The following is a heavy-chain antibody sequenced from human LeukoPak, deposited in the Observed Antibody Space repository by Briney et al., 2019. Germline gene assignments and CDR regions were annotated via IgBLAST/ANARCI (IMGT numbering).Heavy chain of an antibody. CDR3: ATGEGYCSGATCYSGFDY. CDR2: INPNSGGT. D-gene: IGHD2-15*01. CDR1: GYTFTGYY. J-gene: IGHJ4*02. Sequence: GASVKVSCKASGYTFTGYYMHWVRQAPGQGLEWMGWINPNSGGTNYAQKFQGRVTMTRDTSISTAYMELSRLRSDDTAVYYCATGEGYCSGATCYSGFDYWGQGTLVTVSS. V-gene: IGHV1-2*02.